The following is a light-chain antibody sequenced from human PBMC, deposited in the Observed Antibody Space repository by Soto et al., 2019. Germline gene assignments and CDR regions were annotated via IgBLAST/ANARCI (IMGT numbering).Light chain of an antibody. CDR2: WAS. V-gene: IGKV4-1*01. J-gene: IGKJ1*01. Sequence: DIVMTQSPDSLAVSLGERATINCKSSQSVLYSSNNKNYLAWYQQKPGQPPKLLIYWASTRESGVPDRLSGSGSGTDFTLTISSLHAEDVAVYYCQQYYSTPPAFGQGTKVEIK. CDR1: QSVLYSSNNKNY. CDR3: QQYYSTPPA.